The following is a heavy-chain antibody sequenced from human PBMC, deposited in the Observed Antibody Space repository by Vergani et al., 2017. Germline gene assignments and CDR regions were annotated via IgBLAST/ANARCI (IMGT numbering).Heavy chain of an antibody. V-gene: IGHV1-8*02. CDR1: GYTFTSYA. J-gene: IGHJ4*02. Sequence: QVQLVQSGAEVKKPGASVKVSCKASGYTFTSYAMHWVRQAPGQRLEWMGWINPNSGNTGYAQKFQGRVTMTRNTSISTAYMELSSXRSEDTAVYYCARSELLFWGQGTLVTVSS. CDR3: ARSELLF. CDR2: INPNSGNT. D-gene: IGHD2-15*01.